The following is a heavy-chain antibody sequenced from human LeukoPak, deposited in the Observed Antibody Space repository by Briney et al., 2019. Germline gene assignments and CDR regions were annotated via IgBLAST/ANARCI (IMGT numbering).Heavy chain of an antibody. J-gene: IGHJ3*02. CDR3: ARETPMVKGDAFDI. Sequence: PGGSLRLSCAASGFTFSNYEMNWVRQAPGKGLEWVSYISSSGGSLFYADSVKGRFTISRDNAKNSLYLQLNSLRAEDTALYYCARETPMVKGDAFDIWGQGTMVTVSS. CDR1: GFTFSNYE. V-gene: IGHV3-48*03. D-gene: IGHD5-18*01. CDR2: ISSSGGSL.